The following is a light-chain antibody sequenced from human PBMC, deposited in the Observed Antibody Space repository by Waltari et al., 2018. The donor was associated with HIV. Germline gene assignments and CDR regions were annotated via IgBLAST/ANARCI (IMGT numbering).Light chain of an antibody. Sequence: QSVLTQPPSASGTPGQRVTISCSGSSSHIGRNTVNWYQQLPGTAPKLLIYSNNQRPSGVPDRFSGSKSGTSASLAISGLQSEDEADYYCAAWDDSLNGLVFGTGTKVTVL. CDR3: AAWDDSLNGLV. J-gene: IGLJ1*01. V-gene: IGLV1-44*01. CDR2: SNN. CDR1: SSHIGRNT.